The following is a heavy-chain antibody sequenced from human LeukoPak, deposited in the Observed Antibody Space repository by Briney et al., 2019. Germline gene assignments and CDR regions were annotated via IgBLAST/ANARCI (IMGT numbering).Heavy chain of an antibody. CDR1: GFTFGAYS. Sequence: GGSLRLSCAASGFTFGAYSMHWVRQVPGKDLEWVSGINWNSGTIDYVDSVRGRFTISRDNAKSSLYLQMNSLRADDTALYYCAKGNWGSPFDSWGQGTQVTVSS. D-gene: IGHD7-27*01. CDR2: INWNSGTI. J-gene: IGHJ4*02. V-gene: IGHV3-9*01. CDR3: AKGNWGSPFDS.